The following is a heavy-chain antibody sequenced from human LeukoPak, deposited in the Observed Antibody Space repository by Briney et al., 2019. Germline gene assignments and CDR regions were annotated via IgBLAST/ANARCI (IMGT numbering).Heavy chain of an antibody. CDR3: AKQYSSSWHYFDY. J-gene: IGHJ4*02. CDR2: ISGSGST. V-gene: IGHV3-23*01. CDR1: GFTFSSYA. D-gene: IGHD6-13*01. Sequence: GGSLRLSCAASGFTFSSYAMSRVRQAPGKGLEWVSAISGSGSTYYADSVKGRFTISRDNSKNTLYLQMNSLRDEDTAVYHCAKQYSSSWHYFDYWGQGTLVTVSS.